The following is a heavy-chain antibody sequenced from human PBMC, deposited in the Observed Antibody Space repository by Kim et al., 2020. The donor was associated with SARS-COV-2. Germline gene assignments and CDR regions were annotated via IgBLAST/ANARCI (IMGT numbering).Heavy chain of an antibody. J-gene: IGHJ4*02. D-gene: IGHD3-16*02. Sequence: GGSLRLSCAVSGITFSSHAMSWVRQAPGKGLEWVSSISGNSVITYYAHSVKGRITISRDNSKNTLFLHMQTLRAEDTAVYYCAKDYRYHENWVQGTLVT. V-gene: IGHV3-23*01. CDR1: GITFSSHA. CDR3: AKDYRYHEN. CDR2: ISGNSVIT.